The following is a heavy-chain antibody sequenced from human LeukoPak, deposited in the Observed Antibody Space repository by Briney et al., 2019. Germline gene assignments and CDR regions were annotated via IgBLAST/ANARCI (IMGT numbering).Heavy chain of an antibody. CDR2: INPSGGNT. J-gene: IGHJ4*02. Sequence: GASVKVSCKTSGYSFSDYHIHWVRQAPGQGLEWMGIINPSGGNTNYAQKFQGRVTMTRDMSASTVSMELSSLRSEDTAVYYCAGRSQSGYSDYWGQGTLVTISS. CDR3: AGRSQSGYSDY. D-gene: IGHD3-3*01. CDR1: GYSFSDYH. V-gene: IGHV1-46*01.